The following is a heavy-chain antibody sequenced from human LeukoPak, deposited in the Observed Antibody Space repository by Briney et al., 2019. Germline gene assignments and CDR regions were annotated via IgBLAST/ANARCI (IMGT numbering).Heavy chain of an antibody. J-gene: IGHJ4*02. Sequence: GSLRLSCAASGFTFSSYSMNWVRQAPGRGLEWVSSISSSSTNVYYIDSVKGRFTTSRDNAKNSLYLQLNSLRAEDTAVYYCARVGAVTAGYWGQGTLVTVSS. CDR1: GFTFSSYS. D-gene: IGHD6-19*01. V-gene: IGHV3-21*01. CDR3: ARVGAVTAGY. CDR2: ISSSSTNV.